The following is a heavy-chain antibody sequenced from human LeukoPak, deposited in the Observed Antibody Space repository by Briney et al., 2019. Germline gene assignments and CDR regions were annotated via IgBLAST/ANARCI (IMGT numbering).Heavy chain of an antibody. V-gene: IGHV3-30-3*01. CDR3: ARDSSNTARGPDLYYYGMDV. CDR1: GLTFSSYA. J-gene: IGHJ6*04. D-gene: IGHD5-18*01. CDR2: ISYDGSNK. Sequence: PGGSLRLSCAASGLTFSSYAMHWVRQAPGKGLEWVAVISYDGSNKYYADSVKGRFTISRDNSKNTLYLQMNSLRAEDTAVYYCARDSSNTARGPDLYYYGMDVWGKVTTVTVSS.